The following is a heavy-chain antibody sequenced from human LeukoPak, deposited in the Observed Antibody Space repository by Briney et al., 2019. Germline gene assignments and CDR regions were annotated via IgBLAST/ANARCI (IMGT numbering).Heavy chain of an antibody. CDR1: GFTFSNYG. CDR3: ARRPPNLNWFDP. V-gene: IGHV3-33*01. J-gene: IGHJ5*02. CDR2: IWYDGNNK. Sequence: GGSLRLSCAASGFTFSNYGMHWVRQAPGKGLEWVAVIWYDGNNKYYADSVKGRFTISRDNSKNTLYLQMNSLRAEDTAIYYCARRPPNLNWFDPWGQGTLVTVSS.